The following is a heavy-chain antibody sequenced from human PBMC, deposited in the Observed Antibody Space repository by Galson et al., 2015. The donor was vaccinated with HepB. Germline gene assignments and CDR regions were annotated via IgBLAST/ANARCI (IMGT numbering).Heavy chain of an antibody. V-gene: IGHV3-30*18. J-gene: IGHJ6*02. D-gene: IGHD1-26*01. CDR1: GFTFSSYG. CDR3: ANPEGGATNDYGVDV. Sequence: SLRLSCAASGFTFSSYGMHWVRQAPGKGLVWVAVISYDGSNRYYADSVKGRFTISRDNSKNTLYLQMNSLRAEDTAVYYCANPEGGATNDYGVDVWGQGTTVTVSS. CDR2: ISYDGSNR.